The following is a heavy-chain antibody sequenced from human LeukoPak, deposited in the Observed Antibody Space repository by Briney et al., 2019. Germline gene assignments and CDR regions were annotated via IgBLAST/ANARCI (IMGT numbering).Heavy chain of an antibody. CDR1: GFTVSSNY. V-gene: IGHV3-66*01. CDR2: IYSGGST. D-gene: IGHD1-26*01. CDR3: ARDGPPGVGATGY. J-gene: IGHJ4*02. Sequence: GGSLRLSCAASGFTVSSNYMSWVRQAPGKGLEWVSVIYSGGSTYYADSVKGRFTISRDNSKNTLYLQMNSLRAEDTAVYYCARDGPPGVGATGYWGQGTLVTVSS.